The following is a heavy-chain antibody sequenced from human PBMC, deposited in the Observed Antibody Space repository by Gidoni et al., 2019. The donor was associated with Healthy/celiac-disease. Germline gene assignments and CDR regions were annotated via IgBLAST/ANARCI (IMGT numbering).Heavy chain of an antibody. Sequence: EVQLVESGGGLVQPGRSLRLSCTASGFTFGDYAMSWFRQAPGKGLEWVGFIRSKAYGGTTEYAASVKGRFTISRDDSKSIAYLQMNSLKTEDTAVYYCTMGGCSSTSCFYYYYGMDVWGQGTTVTVSS. CDR1: GFTFGDYA. CDR2: IRSKAYGGTT. V-gene: IGHV3-49*03. D-gene: IGHD2-2*01. CDR3: TMGGCSSTSCFYYYYGMDV. J-gene: IGHJ6*02.